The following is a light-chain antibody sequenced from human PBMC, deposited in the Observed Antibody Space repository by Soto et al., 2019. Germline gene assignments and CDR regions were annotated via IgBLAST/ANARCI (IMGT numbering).Light chain of an antibody. V-gene: IGKV1-5*03. Sequence: DIQITQSPATLSASVGDRFTITCRASQSISSWLAWYQQKPGRAPKLLISKASSLESGVPSRFSGSGFGTEFTLTISSLQPDDFATYYCQQYNSYRAFGQGTKVDNK. CDR2: KAS. CDR1: QSISSW. CDR3: QQYNSYRA. J-gene: IGKJ1*01.